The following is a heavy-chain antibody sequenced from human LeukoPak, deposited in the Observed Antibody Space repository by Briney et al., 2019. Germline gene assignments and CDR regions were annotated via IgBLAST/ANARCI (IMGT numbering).Heavy chain of an antibody. CDR2: IKEDGSEK. CDR1: GFTFSNYW. D-gene: IGHD1-1*01. Sequence: GGSLRLSCAASGFTFSNYWMTWVRQAPGKGLEWVANIKEDGSEKYYVDSVKGRFTISRDNAKNSLYLQMNSLRAEDTAVYYCAKDRNYLGTLDYWGQGTLVTVSS. V-gene: IGHV3-7*05. CDR3: AKDRNYLGTLDY. J-gene: IGHJ4*02.